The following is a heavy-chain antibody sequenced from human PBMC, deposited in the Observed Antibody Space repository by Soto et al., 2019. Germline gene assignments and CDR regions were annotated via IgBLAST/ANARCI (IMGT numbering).Heavy chain of an antibody. D-gene: IGHD1-26*01. CDR3: AKKGSGWELYDAFDI. CDR1: GFTFSSYA. V-gene: IGHV3-23*01. J-gene: IGHJ3*02. Sequence: EVQLLESGGGLVQPGGSLRISCAASGFTFSSYAMSWVRQAPGKGLEWVSAISGSGGSTYYADSLKGRFNISRDNSKKKLYLQMNSLRAEETAVYYCAKKGSGWELYDAFDIWGQGTMVTVSS. CDR2: ISGSGGST.